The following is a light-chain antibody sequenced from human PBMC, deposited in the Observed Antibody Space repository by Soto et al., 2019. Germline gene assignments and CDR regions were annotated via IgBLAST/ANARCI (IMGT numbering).Light chain of an antibody. CDR2: GAS. V-gene: IGKV3-20*01. Sequence: EIVLTQSPGTLSLSPGERVTLSCRASQSVSSGYLAWYQQKPGQTPRLLIYGASSRATGIPDRFCGSGSGTDFTLTISRLEPEDFAVYYCQQYGSSITFGQGTRLEIK. CDR3: QQYGSSIT. J-gene: IGKJ5*01. CDR1: QSVSSGY.